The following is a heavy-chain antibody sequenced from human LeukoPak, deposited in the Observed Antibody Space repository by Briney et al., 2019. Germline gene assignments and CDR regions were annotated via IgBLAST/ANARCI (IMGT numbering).Heavy chain of an antibody. J-gene: IGHJ1*01. V-gene: IGHV1-46*01. CDR3: ARGWYYDSSGYPTSGYFQH. CDR1: GYTFTGYY. CDR2: INPSGGST. Sequence: ASVKVSCKASGYTFTGYYIHWVRQAPGQGLEWMGIINPSGGSTSYAQKFQGRVTMTRDTSTSTVYMELSSLRSEDTAVYYCARGWYYDSSGYPTSGYFQHWGQGTLVTVSS. D-gene: IGHD3-22*01.